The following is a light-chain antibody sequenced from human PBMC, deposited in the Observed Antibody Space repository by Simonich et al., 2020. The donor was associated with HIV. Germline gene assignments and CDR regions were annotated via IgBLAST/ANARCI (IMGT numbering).Light chain of an antibody. CDR2: KAS. CDR1: QTINND. Sequence: DIQMTQSPSSLSASVGDRVTITCRASQTINNDLNWYQQKPGKAPKLLIYKASSLESGVPSRFSGSGSGTEFTLTISSLQPDDFATYYCQQYNSFPCTFGQGTKLEIK. CDR3: QQYNSFPCT. J-gene: IGKJ2*02. V-gene: IGKV1-5*03.